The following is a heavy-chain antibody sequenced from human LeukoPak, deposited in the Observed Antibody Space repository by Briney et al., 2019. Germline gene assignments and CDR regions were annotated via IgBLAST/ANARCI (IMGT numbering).Heavy chain of an antibody. D-gene: IGHD5-24*01. J-gene: IGHJ4*02. CDR1: GGSIRKYY. V-gene: IGHV4-59*12. Sequence: PSETLSLTCSVSGGSIRKYYWSWIRQPPGKGLEWIGYIYYIGTTNYNPSLKSRVTISVDTSKNQFSLKLSSVTAADTAVYYCARTIRYFDYWGQGTLVTVSS. CDR3: ARTIRYFDY. CDR2: IYYIGTT.